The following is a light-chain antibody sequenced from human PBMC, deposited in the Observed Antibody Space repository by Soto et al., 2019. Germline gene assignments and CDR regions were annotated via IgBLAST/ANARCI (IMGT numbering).Light chain of an antibody. Sequence: AIQMTQSPSSLSASVGDRVTLTCRTSQDIRNDLGWYQQKPGLAPKFLIYAASNLQIGVPSRFSGSGSGTDFTLTITSLQPEDFATYYCVQHYNYPPTFGQGTKVDIK. CDR1: QDIRND. CDR3: VQHYNYPPT. J-gene: IGKJ1*01. CDR2: AAS. V-gene: IGKV1-6*02.